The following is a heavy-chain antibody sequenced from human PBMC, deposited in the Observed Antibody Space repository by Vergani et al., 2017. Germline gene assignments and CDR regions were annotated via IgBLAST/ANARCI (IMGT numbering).Heavy chain of an antibody. CDR1: GGSISSSSYY. CDR3: ARLRYYYDSSGYYPPSRDYFDY. CDR2: IYYSGST. Sequence: QLQLQESGPGLVKPSETLSLTCTVSGGSISSSSYYWGWIRQPPGKGLEWIGSIYYSGSTYYNPSLKSRVTISVDTSKNQFSLKLSSVTAADTAVYYCARLRYYYDSSGYYPPSRDYFDYWGQGTLVTVSS. J-gene: IGHJ4*02. D-gene: IGHD3-22*01. V-gene: IGHV4-39*01.